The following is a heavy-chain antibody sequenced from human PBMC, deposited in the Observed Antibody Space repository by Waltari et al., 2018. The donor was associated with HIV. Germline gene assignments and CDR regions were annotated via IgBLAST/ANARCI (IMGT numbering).Heavy chain of an antibody. Sequence: TVSGGSISSGSYYWSWIRQPAGKGLEWIGRIYTSGSTNYNPSLKSRVTISVDTSKNQFSLKLSSVTAADTVVYYCARGTAEYWYYGMDVWGQGTTVTVSS. CDR3: ARGTAEYWYYGMDV. V-gene: IGHV4-61*02. D-gene: IGHD6-13*01. CDR2: IYTSGST. J-gene: IGHJ6*02. CDR1: GGSISSGSYY.